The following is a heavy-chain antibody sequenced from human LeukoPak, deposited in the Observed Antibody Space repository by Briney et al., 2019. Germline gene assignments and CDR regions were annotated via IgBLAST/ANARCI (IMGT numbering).Heavy chain of an antibody. J-gene: IGHJ4*02. D-gene: IGHD3-22*01. CDR1: GFTFSSYS. CDR3: AINYYDSSGYFPLNY. V-gene: IGHV3-30*03. CDR2: ISYDGSNK. Sequence: GGSLRLSCAASGFTFSSYSMHWVRQAPGKGLEWVAVISYDGSNKYYADSVKGRFTISRDNSKNTLYLQMNSLRAEDTAVYYCAINYYDSSGYFPLNYWGQGTLVTVSS.